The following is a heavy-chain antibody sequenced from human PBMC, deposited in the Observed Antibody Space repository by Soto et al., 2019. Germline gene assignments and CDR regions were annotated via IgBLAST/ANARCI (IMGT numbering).Heavy chain of an antibody. V-gene: IGHV4-59*02. CDR2: MYFGGSF. D-gene: IGHD3-22*01. CDR1: GASVXHGX. Sequence: SETLSLTCNVSGASVXHGXWSWIRXPPGKGLEWIGFMYFGGSFNYNPSLTSRATISVETSKNQFSMKLTSVTASDTAVYYCARSYYDSTGFAVDPWGQGTLVTVSS. CDR3: ARSYYDSTGFAVDP. J-gene: IGHJ5*02.